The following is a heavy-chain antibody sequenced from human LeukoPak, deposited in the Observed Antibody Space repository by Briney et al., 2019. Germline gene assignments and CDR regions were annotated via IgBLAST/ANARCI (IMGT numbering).Heavy chain of an antibody. D-gene: IGHD3-10*01. Sequence: ETLSLTCTVSGGSISSYYWSWIRQPPGKGLEWIGNIYYRGGTNYNPSLKSRLTISVDTSKNQFSLKLSSVTAADTAVYYCATSKLQLFPFDYWGQGTLVTVSS. CDR3: ATSKLQLFPFDY. CDR1: GGSISSYY. CDR2: IYYRGGT. V-gene: IGHV4-59*08. J-gene: IGHJ4*02.